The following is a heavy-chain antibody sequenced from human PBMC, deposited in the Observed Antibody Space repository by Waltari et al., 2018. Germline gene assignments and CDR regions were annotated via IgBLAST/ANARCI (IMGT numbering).Heavy chain of an antibody. CDR1: GFSFSAYW. J-gene: IGHJ4*02. V-gene: IGHV3-7*03. CDR3: ARGSTGYVRVWDS. D-gene: IGHD2-2*01. CDR2: IKYDGSAT. Sequence: EVQLMESGGGLVQPGGSLRLSCAASGFSFSAYWMTWVRQAPGKGLEWVDNIKYDGSATYHADSVNGRFSIARDNAKNSLYLQMNSVSADDTAIYYCARGSTGYVRVWDSWGQGTMVTVSS.